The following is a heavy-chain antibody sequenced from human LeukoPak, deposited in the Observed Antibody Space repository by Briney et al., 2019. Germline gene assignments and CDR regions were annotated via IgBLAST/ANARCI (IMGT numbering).Heavy chain of an antibody. V-gene: IGHV3-23*01. D-gene: IGHD5-24*01. CDR3: ARGRWLQLFYFDY. Sequence: PGGSLRLSCAASGFTFSNYAMSWVRQAPGKGLEWVSAISSGGAGTYYADSVKGRFTISRDSFKNTLYLQMNSLRAEDTAVYYCARGRWLQLFYFDYWGQGTLVTVSS. CDR2: ISSGGAGT. CDR1: GFTFSNYA. J-gene: IGHJ4*02.